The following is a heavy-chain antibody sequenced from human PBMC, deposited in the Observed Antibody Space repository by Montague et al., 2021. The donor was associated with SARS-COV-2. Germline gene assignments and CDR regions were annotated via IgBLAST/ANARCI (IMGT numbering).Heavy chain of an antibody. Sequence: SETLSLTCTVSGGSTSSEDYWRDWIRQPPGKGLAWIGNIHHTENTYYNPSLKNRVTISADTSKKQFSLSLNSVTAADTAIYYCARHRRGISGFDSWGLGTLVTVAS. CDR1: GGSTSSEDYW. V-gene: IGHV4-39*01. CDR2: IHHTENT. J-gene: IGHJ4*02. D-gene: IGHD3-3*01. CDR3: ARHRRGISGFDS.